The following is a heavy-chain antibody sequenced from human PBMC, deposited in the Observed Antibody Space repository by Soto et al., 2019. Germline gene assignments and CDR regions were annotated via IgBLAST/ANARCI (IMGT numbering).Heavy chain of an antibody. D-gene: IGHD1-7*01. CDR1: GYSFTSYW. Sequence: GESLKISCKRSGYSFTSYWIVWVLELPVKGLECVVISYPGDSDARYSPSVQGQVTISADKSISTAYLQLSSLKASDTAMYYCARHRLPGYGTPPPSESWGQGTLVTVSS. V-gene: IGHV5-51*01. CDR2: SYPGDSDA. CDR3: ARHRLPGYGTPPPSES. J-gene: IGHJ5*02.